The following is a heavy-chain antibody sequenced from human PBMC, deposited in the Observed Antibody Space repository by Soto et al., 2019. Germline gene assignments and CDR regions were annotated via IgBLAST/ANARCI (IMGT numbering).Heavy chain of an antibody. CDR1: EFTFSNYA. J-gene: IGHJ1*01. CDR3: AGSWSMVAEYFQH. Sequence: HPGGSLRLSCAASEFTFSNYAMGWVRQAPGKGLEWVSAISYGGGTTYYADSVKGRFTISRDNSKNTLYLQMNSLRAEDTAVYYCAGSWSMVAEYFQHWGQGTLVTVSS. CDR2: ISYGGGTT. D-gene: IGHD6-13*01. V-gene: IGHV3-23*01.